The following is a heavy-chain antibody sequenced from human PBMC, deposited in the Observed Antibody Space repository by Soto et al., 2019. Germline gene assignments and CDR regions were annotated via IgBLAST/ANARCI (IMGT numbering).Heavy chain of an antibody. V-gene: IGHV4-4*02. CDR2: IYHSGST. CDR3: ARCIAAAGPIDY. CDR1: GGSFSSSNW. D-gene: IGHD6-13*01. J-gene: IGHJ4*02. Sequence: QVQLQESGPGLVKPSGTLSLTCAVSGGSFSSSNWWSWVRQPPGKGLAWIGEIYHSGSTNYTPSLTSGVTISVDKSKNQFSLKLSSVTAADTAVYYCARCIAAAGPIDYWGQGTLVTVSS.